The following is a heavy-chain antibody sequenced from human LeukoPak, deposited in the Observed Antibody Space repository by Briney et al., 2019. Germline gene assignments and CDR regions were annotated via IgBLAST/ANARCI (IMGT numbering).Heavy chain of an antibody. D-gene: IGHD1-14*01. J-gene: IGHJ6*03. CDR3: ARAHRGYVTSYNRYYYYMDV. CDR1: GYSISISYY. CDR2: IYHSGST. V-gene: IGHV4-38-2*01. Sequence: SETLSLTCAVSGYSISISYYWGWIRQPPGKGLEWIGSIYHSGSTYYNPSLKSRVTISVDTSKNHFSLKLSSVTATDTAVYYCARAHRGYVTSYNRYYYYMDVWGKGTTVTVSS.